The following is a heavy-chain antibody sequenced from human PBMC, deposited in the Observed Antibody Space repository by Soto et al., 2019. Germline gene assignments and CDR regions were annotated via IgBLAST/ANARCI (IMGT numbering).Heavy chain of an antibody. J-gene: IGHJ4*02. CDR2: ISGSGGST. Sequence: PGGSLRLSCAASGFTFSSYAMNWVRQAPGKGLEWVSAISGSGGSTYYADSVKGRFTISRDNSKNTLYLQMNSLRAEDTAVYYCAKDRTIGIVVVVAAKGGGDYFDYWGQGTLVTVSS. V-gene: IGHV3-23*01. D-gene: IGHD2-15*01. CDR3: AKDRTIGIVVVVAAKGGGDYFDY. CDR1: GFTFSSYA.